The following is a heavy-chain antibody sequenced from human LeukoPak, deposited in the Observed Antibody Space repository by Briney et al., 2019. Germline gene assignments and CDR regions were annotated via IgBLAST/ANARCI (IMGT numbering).Heavy chain of an antibody. CDR3: VRMGSGGY. Sequence: SETLSLTCTVSGGSISSGDYYWSWIRQPPGKGLEWIGYIYYSGSTSYNPSLKSRVTISLDTSKNQFSLKLSSVTAADTAIYYCVRMGSGGYWGQGTLVTVSS. CDR2: IYYSGST. CDR1: GGSISSGDYY. V-gene: IGHV4-61*08. D-gene: IGHD3-16*01. J-gene: IGHJ4*02.